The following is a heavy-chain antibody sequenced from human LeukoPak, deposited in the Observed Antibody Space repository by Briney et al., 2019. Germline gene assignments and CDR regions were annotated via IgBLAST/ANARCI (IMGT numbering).Heavy chain of an antibody. CDR1: GSRFTTYW. CDR3: ATKGSEFDY. CDR2: IYPGDSDT. V-gene: IGHV5-51*01. Sequence: GGSLKISWKGSGSRFTTYWIGWVRPLPGKGLEWVGIIYPGDSDTRYSPSFQGQVTISADKSISTAYLQWSSLKASDTAMYYCATKGSEFDYWGQGTLVTVSS. J-gene: IGHJ4*02. D-gene: IGHD6-6*01.